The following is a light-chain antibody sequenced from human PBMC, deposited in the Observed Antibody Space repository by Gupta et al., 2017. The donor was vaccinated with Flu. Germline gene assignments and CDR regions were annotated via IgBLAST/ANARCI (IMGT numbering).Light chain of an antibody. V-gene: IGKV3-11*01. CDR1: QSVSSY. Sequence: EIVLTQSPATLSLSPGERATLSCRASQSVSSYLAWYQQKPGQAPRLLIYDASNRDTGIPARFSGSGSGTDFTLTISSREQEDFAVYYCQQPSNWPPITFGQGTHLEIK. CDR3: QQPSNWPPIT. CDR2: DAS. J-gene: IGKJ5*01.